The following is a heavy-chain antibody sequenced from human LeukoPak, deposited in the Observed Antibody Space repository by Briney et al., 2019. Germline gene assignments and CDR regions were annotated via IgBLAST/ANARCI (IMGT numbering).Heavy chain of an antibody. CDR3: AADMGYSSGMRDAFDI. V-gene: IGHV1-58*02. CDR1: GFTFTSSA. D-gene: IGHD6-19*01. CDR2: IVVGSGNT. Sequence: SVKVSCKASGFTFTSSAMQWVRQARGQRLEWIGWIVVGSGNTNYAQKFQERVTITRDMSTSTAYMELSSLRSEDTAVYYCAADMGYSSGMRDAFDIWGQGTMVTVSS. J-gene: IGHJ3*02.